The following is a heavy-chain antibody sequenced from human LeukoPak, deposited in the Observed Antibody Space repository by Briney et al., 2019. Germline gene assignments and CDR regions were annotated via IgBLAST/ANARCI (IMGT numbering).Heavy chain of an antibody. CDR3: AREPTGYCSGGSCTPGYYYGMDV. D-gene: IGHD2-15*01. Sequence: PGGSLRLSCAASGFTVSSNYMSWVRQAPGKGLEWVSVIYSGGSTYYADSVKGRFTISRDNSKNTLYLQMSSLRAEDTAVYYCAREPTGYCSGGSCTPGYYYGMDVWGQGTTVTVSS. CDR2: IYSGGST. J-gene: IGHJ6*02. V-gene: IGHV3-53*01. CDR1: GFTVSSNY.